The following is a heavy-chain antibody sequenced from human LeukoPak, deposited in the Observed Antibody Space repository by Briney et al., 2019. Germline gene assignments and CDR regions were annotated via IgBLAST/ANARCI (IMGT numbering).Heavy chain of an antibody. CDR1: GFTFSSYS. J-gene: IGHJ4*02. Sequence: GGSLRLSCAASGFTFSSYSMNWVRQAPGKGLEWVSSISSSSSYIYYADSVKGRFTISRDNAKNSLYLQMNSLRAEDTAVYYCATHEPLYCDYGFDYWGQGTLVTVSS. D-gene: IGHD4-17*01. V-gene: IGHV3-21*01. CDR2: ISSSSSYI. CDR3: ATHEPLYCDYGFDY.